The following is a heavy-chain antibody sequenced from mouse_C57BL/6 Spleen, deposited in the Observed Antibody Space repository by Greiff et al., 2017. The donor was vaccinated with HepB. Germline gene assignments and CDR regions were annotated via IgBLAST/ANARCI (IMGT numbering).Heavy chain of an antibody. V-gene: IGHV3-8*01. CDR3: ATGSFSGSSYDWYFDV. CDR1: GYSITSDY. D-gene: IGHD1-1*01. Sequence: DVQLQESGPGLAKPSQTLSLTCSVTGYSITSDYWNWIRKFPGNKLEYMGYISYSGSTYYNPSLKSRISITRDTSKNQYYLQLNSVTTEDTATYYCATGSFSGSSYDWYFDVWGTGTTVTVSS. J-gene: IGHJ1*03. CDR2: ISYSGST.